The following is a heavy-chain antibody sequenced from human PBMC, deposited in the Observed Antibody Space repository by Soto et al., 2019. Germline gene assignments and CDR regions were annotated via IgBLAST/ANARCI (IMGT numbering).Heavy chain of an antibody. CDR1: GGSISSSNYF. Sequence: PSETLSLTCTVSGGSISSSNYFWGWIRQPPGKGLQWIGSIYYSGTATYNPSLKSRVTMSVDTSKNQFSLRLISVTAADTAVYYCARRVRGLAAGITAAGTFWFDPWGQGTLVTAPQ. CDR3: ARRVRGLAAGITAAGTFWFDP. D-gene: IGHD6-13*01. CDR2: IYYSGTA. J-gene: IGHJ5*02. V-gene: IGHV4-39*01.